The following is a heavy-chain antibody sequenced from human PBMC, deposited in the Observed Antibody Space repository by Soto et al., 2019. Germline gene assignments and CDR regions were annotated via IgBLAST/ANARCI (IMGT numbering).Heavy chain of an antibody. V-gene: IGHV4-4*02. D-gene: IGHD5-18*01. CDR1: GGNISSSDW. CDR2: IYHSGST. CDR3: ARDNGYSYGYTLDH. J-gene: IGHJ4*02. Sequence: SETLSLTSTVSGGNISSSDWWSWVRRPTGKGLEWIGEIYHSGSTNYNPSLKSRVTISVDTSKNQFSLKLSSVTAADMVVYYCARDNGYSYGYTLDHWGQGTLVNVST.